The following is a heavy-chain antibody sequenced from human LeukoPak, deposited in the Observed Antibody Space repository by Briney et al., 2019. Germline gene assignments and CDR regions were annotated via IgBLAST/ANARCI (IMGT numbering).Heavy chain of an antibody. Sequence: SVKVSCKASGGTFSSYAISWVRQAPGQGLEWMGGIIPIFGTANYAQKFQGRVTITTDESTSTAYMELSSLRSEDTAVYYCARGRDYYDSSGYYSKFDYWGQGTLVTVSS. V-gene: IGHV1-69*05. CDR1: GGTFSSYA. CDR3: ARGRDYYDSSGYYSKFDY. D-gene: IGHD3-22*01. J-gene: IGHJ4*02. CDR2: IIPIFGTA.